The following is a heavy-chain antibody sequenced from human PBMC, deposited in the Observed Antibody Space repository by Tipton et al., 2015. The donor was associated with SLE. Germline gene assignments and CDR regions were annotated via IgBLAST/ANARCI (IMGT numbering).Heavy chain of an antibody. V-gene: IGHV4-39*07. Sequence: TLSLTCSVSRGSISSSYYYWGWIRQPPGKGLEWIGHIYNSGSTYYNPSLKSRVTMSIDTSKNQFSLNLSSVTAADTAVYYCARDAGGSLGMESYYYYMDVWGKGTTVTVSS. CDR2: IYNSGST. CDR3: ARDAGGSLGMESYYYYMDV. J-gene: IGHJ6*03. D-gene: IGHD7-27*01. CDR1: RGSISSSYYY.